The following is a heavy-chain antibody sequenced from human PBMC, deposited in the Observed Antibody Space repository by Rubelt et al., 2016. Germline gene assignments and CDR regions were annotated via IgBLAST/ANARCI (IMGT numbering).Heavy chain of an antibody. V-gene: IGHV1-2*06. Sequence: QVQLVQSGAEVKKPGASVKVSCKASGYTFTGYYMHWVRQAPGQGLEWMGRINPNSGGTNYAKKVQGRVTMTRDTSISTAYMGLSRLGSDDTAVYYCARGVGTAFDPWGQGTLVTVSS. CDR2: INPNSGGT. J-gene: IGHJ5*02. CDR3: ARGVGTAFDP. D-gene: IGHD1-1*01. CDR1: GYTFTGYY.